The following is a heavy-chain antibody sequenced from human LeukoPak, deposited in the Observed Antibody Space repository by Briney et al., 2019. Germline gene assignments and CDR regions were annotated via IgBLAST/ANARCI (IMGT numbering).Heavy chain of an antibody. CDR3: TRAPHFSDS. Sequence: PGGALRLSCAASGFVFKSYVMSWIRQAPGKGLEWVSTISGGGGTTYYADSVKGRFTISRDNAKNTLSLQMNSLRAEDTAVYFCTRAPHFSDSWGQGTQVTVSS. D-gene: IGHD2/OR15-2a*01. CDR1: GFVFKSYV. CDR2: ISGGGGTT. V-gene: IGHV3-23*01. J-gene: IGHJ5*01.